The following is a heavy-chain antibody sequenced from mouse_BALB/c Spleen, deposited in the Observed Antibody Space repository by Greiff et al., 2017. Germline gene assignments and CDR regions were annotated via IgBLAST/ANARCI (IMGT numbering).Heavy chain of an antibody. CDR2: IWAGGST. CDR1: GFSLTSYG. J-gene: IGHJ1*01. CDR3: AREGGNYRYWYFDV. Sequence: VKVVESGPGLVAPSQSLSITCTVSGFSLTSYGVHWVRQPPGKGLEWLGVIWAGGSTNYNSALMSRLSISKDNSKSQVFLKMNSLQTDDTAMYYCAREGGNYRYWYFDVWGAGTTVTVSS. V-gene: IGHV2-9*02. D-gene: IGHD2-1*01.